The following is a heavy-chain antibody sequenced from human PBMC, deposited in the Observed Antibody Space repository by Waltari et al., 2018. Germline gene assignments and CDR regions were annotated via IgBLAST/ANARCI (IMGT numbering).Heavy chain of an antibody. J-gene: IGHJ4*02. CDR3: AKAPQVVNYGSWSDYYPGFGY. Sequence: EVHLLESGGGLVQPGGSLRLSCAASGFTFSGYAMNWGRQAPGKGLEWVSAISGRGTNTWSADSVKGRFSISRDNSKNTLYLQMNSLRAEDTAVYYCAKAPQVVNYGSWSDYYPGFGYWGQGTLVTVSS. D-gene: IGHD3-3*01. CDR1: GFTFSGYA. V-gene: IGHV3-23*01. CDR2: ISGRGTNT.